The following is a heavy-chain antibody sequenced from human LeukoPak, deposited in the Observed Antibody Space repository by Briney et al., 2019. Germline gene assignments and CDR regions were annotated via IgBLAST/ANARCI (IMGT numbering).Heavy chain of an antibody. V-gene: IGHV5-51*01. CDR3: ARGAYSNWFDP. CDR2: IYPAYSDT. D-gene: IGHD4-11*01. J-gene: IGHJ5*02. CDR1: VYSFTSYL. Sequence: GQSLTVSCMGSVYSFTSYLIDWVRQLPGKGMHWMEIIYPAYSDTRYSPSFQGQVTISADKSISTAYLQWSSLKASDTAMYYCARGAYSNWFDPWGQGTLVTVSS.